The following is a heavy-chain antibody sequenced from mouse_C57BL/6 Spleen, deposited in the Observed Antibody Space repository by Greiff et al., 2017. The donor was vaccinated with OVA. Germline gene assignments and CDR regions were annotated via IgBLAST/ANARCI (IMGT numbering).Heavy chain of an antibody. Sequence: EVKLQESGPELVKPGASVKISCKASGYTFTDYYMNWVKQSHGKSLEWIGDINPNNGGTSYNQKFKGKATLTVDKSSSTAYMELRSLTSEDSAVYYCARAYYDYDYYFDYWGQGTTLTVSS. CDR2: INPNNGGT. J-gene: IGHJ2*01. D-gene: IGHD2-4*01. V-gene: IGHV1-26*01. CDR1: GYTFTDYY. CDR3: ARAYYDYDYYFDY.